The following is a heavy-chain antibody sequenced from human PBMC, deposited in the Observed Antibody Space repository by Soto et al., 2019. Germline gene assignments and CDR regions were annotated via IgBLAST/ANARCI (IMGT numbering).Heavy chain of an antibody. CDR3: ARAAITIFGVAAPGYYYYYGMDV. D-gene: IGHD3-3*01. V-gene: IGHV1-69*06. J-gene: IGHJ6*02. CDR1: GGTFSSYA. Sequence: SVKVSCKASGGTFSSYAISWVRQAPGQGLEWMGGIIPIFGTANYAQKFQGRVTITADKSTSTAYMELSSLRSEDTAVYYCARAAITIFGVAAPGYYYYYGMDVWGQGTTVTVSS. CDR2: IIPIFGTA.